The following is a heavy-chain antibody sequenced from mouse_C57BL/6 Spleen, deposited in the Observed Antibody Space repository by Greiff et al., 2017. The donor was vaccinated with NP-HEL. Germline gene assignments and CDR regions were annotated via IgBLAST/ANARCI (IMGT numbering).Heavy chain of an antibody. J-gene: IGHJ2*01. CDR1: GYTFTSYW. CDR3: ARKSYDGDY. D-gene: IGHD2-12*01. V-gene: IGHV1-61*01. CDR2: IYPSDSET. Sequence: QVQLKQPGAELVRPGSSVKLSCKASGYTFTSYWMDWVKQRPGQGLEWIGNIYPSDSETHYNQKFKDKATLTVDKSSSTAYMQLSSLTSEDSAVYYCARKSYDGDYWGQGTTLTVSS.